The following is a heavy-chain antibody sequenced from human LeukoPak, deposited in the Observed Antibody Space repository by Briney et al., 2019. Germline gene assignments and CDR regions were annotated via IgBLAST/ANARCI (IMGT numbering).Heavy chain of an antibody. J-gene: IGHJ3*02. CDR3: ARQMIVVVYGFDI. CDR2: ISDSGGST. CDR1: GFTSSSYA. V-gene: IGHV3-23*01. D-gene: IGHD3-22*01. Sequence: GGSLRLSCAVSGFTSSSYAMSWVRQAPGKGLEWVSVISDSGGSTYYADSVKGRFTISRDNSKNTLYLQMNSLRAEDTAVYYCARQMIVVVYGFDIWGQGTMVTVSS.